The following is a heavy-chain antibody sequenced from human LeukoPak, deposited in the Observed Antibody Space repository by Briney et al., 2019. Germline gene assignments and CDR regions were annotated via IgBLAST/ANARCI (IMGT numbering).Heavy chain of an antibody. J-gene: IGHJ3*02. CDR3: ARIIAAAGSGGAFGI. D-gene: IGHD6-13*01. CDR2: ISAYNGNT. Sequence: ASVKVSCKASGYTFTSYGISWVRQAPGQGLEWMGWISAYNGNTNYAQKLQGRVTMTTDTSTSTAYMELRSLRSDDTAVYYCARIIAAAGSGGAFGIWGQGTMVTVSS. V-gene: IGHV1-18*01. CDR1: GYTFTSYG.